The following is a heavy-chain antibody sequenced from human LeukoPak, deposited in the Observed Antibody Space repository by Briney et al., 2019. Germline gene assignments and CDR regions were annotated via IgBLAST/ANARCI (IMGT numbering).Heavy chain of an antibody. CDR1: GGTFSTYA. CDR2: IIPMFGTA. D-gene: IGHD4-17*01. V-gene: IGHV1-69*13. Sequence: SVKVSCKASGGTFSTYAISWVRQAPGQGLEWMGGIIPMFGTADYAQKFQGRVTITADESTSTVYMELSSLRSEDTAVYYCARGRWVNTVTDWFDPWGQGTLVTVSS. CDR3: ARGRWVNTVTDWFDP. J-gene: IGHJ5*02.